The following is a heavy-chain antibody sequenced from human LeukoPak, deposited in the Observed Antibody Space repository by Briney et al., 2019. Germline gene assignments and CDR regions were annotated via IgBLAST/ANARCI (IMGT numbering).Heavy chain of an antibody. V-gene: IGHV1-3*01. J-gene: IGHJ6*04. CDR3: ARSQYGYGRNYYYGMDV. Sequence: GASVKVSCKASGYTFTSYAMHWVRQAPGQRLEWMGWINAGNGNTKYSQEFQGRVTITRDTSASTAYMELSSLRSEDTAAYYCARSQYGYGRNYYYGMDVWGKGTTVTVSS. D-gene: IGHD5-12*01. CDR2: INAGNGNT. CDR1: GYTFTSYA.